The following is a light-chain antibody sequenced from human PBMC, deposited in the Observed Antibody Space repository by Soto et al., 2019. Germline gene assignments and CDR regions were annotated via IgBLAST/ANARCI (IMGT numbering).Light chain of an antibody. CDR1: QSVTSNY. Sequence: EIVLTQAPGTLSLSPGERATLSCGASQSVTSNYLAWYQQKPGQAPRLLIFGASIRVTGIPDRFIGSGSGTDFTLTISRLATEDFAVYYCQHYVTSLTTFGQGTKVEVK. J-gene: IGKJ1*01. V-gene: IGKV3-20*01. CDR3: QHYVTSLTT. CDR2: GAS.